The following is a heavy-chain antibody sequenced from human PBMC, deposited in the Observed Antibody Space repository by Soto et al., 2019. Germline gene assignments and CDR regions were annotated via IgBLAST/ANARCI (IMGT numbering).Heavy chain of an antibody. CDR2: IYYSGST. J-gene: IGHJ5*02. Sequence: QVQLQESGPGLVKPSETLSLTCTVSGGSVSSGSYYWSWIRQPPGKGLEWIGYIYYSGSTNYNPSLKSRVTISVDTSKNQFSLKLSSVTAADTAVYYCARGVPYSYGYVSWFDPRGQGTLVTVSS. V-gene: IGHV4-61*01. CDR3: ARGVPYSYGYVSWFDP. CDR1: GGSVSSGSYY. D-gene: IGHD5-18*01.